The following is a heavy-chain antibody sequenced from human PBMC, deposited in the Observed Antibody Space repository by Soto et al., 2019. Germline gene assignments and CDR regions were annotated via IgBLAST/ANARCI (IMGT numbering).Heavy chain of an antibody. Sequence: QVQLVESGGGVVQPGRSLRLSCAASGFTFSSYGMHWVRQAPGKGLEWVAVISYDGSNKYYADSVKGRFTISRDNSKNTLYLQMNSVRGEDTAVYYCAKGGDSSGWRYDYGMDVWGQGTKVTVSS. CDR3: AKGGDSSGWRYDYGMDV. V-gene: IGHV3-30*18. J-gene: IGHJ6*02. CDR1: GFTFSSYG. CDR2: ISYDGSNK. D-gene: IGHD6-19*01.